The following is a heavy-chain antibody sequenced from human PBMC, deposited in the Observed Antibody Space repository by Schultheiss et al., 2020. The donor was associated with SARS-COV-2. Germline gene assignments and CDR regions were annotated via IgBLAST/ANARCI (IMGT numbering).Heavy chain of an antibody. J-gene: IGHJ4*02. V-gene: IGHV4-59*12. CDR2: INHSGST. D-gene: IGHD6-19*01. Sequence: SETLSLTCTVSGGSISSYYWSWIRQPPGKGLEWIGEINHSGSTNYNPSLKSRVTISVDTSKNQFSLKLSSVTAADTAVYYCASGWYSYYFDYWGQGTLVTVSS. CDR1: GGSISSYY. CDR3: ASGWYSYYFDY.